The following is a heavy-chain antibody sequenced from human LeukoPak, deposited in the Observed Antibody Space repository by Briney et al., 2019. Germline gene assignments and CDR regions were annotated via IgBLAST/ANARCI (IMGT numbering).Heavy chain of an antibody. CDR3: ARVPPDYGDYVRAFDI. D-gene: IGHD4-17*01. Sequence: SETLSLTCTVPGVSISSAGYWSWIRQYPGKGLEWIGYIYFSGSTYYNPSLKSRVTISVDTSKNHFSLKLSSVTAADTAVYYCARVPPDYGDYVRAFDIWGQGTKVTVSS. V-gene: IGHV4-31*03. CDR1: GVSISSAGY. J-gene: IGHJ3*02. CDR2: IYFSGST.